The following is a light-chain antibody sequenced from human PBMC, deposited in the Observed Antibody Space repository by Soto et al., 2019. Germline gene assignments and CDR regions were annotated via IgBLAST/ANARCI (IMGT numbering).Light chain of an antibody. CDR1: QSFRGL. J-gene: IGKJ5*01. CDR3: QQRHMWPIT. Sequence: EIVLTQSPGTLSLSPGVRATLSCRASQSFRGLLAWYQQKPGQAPRLLIYDAYNRATGIPPRFSGSGSGTDFTLTISSLEPEDSAVYYCQQRHMWPITFGQGTRLEIK. CDR2: DAY. V-gene: IGKV3-11*01.